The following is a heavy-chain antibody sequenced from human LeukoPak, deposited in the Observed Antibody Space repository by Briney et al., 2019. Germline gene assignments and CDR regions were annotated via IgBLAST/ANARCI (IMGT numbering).Heavy chain of an antibody. J-gene: IGHJ5*02. CDR2: ISAYNGNT. V-gene: IGHV1-18*01. Sequence: ASVKVSCKASGYTFTSYGTSWVRQAPGQGLEWMGWISAYNGNTNYAQKLQGRVTMTTDTSTSTAYMELRSLRSDDTAVYYCARDVKGYGSGSYIWFDPWGQGTLVTVSS. D-gene: IGHD3-10*01. CDR3: ARDVKGYGSGSYIWFDP. CDR1: GYTFTSYG.